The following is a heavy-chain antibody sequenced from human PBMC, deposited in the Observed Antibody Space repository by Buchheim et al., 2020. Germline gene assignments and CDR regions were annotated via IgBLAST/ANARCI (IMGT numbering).Heavy chain of an antibody. CDR2: INEDGSFT. J-gene: IGHJ4*02. D-gene: IGHD1-26*01. CDR3: ARDLSGSQDY. V-gene: IGHV3-74*01. CDR1: GFTLRTYW. Sequence: EVQLVESGGGLVQPGGSLRLSCAASGFTLRTYWMHWVRQAPGKGLEWVSRINEDGSFTNYADSVKGRFTISSDNAENTLYLQMTSLRVEDTAMYYCARDLSGSQDYWGQGTL.